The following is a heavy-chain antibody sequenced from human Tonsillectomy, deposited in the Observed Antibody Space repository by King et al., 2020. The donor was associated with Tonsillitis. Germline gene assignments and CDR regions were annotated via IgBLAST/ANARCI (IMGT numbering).Heavy chain of an antibody. CDR2: IYPGDSET. D-gene: IGHD3-22*01. V-gene: IGHV5-51*01. CDR1: GYSFTRYW. Sequence: VQLVESGAEVKKPGESLKISCKGSGYSFTRYWIVWVRQMPGKGLEWMGIIYPGDSETRYSPSLQGQVTISAHKSISTAFLQWSRLKASDSAIYYCARYDSTGAGAFDIWGQGTMVTVSS. J-gene: IGHJ3*02. CDR3: ARYDSTGAGAFDI.